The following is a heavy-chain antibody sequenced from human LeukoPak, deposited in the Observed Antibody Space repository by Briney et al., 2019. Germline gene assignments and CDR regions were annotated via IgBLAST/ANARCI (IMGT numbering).Heavy chain of an antibody. CDR1: GYTFTGYH. J-gene: IGHJ4*02. CDR3: ARLNGNHFDY. V-gene: IGHV1-2*02. Sequence: ASVKVSCKASGYTFTGYHMHWVRQAPGQGVEWMARINPNSGATDYAQKFQGRVTMTRDTSTSTAYMELSRLRSDDTAVYYCARLNGNHFDYWGQGTLVTVSS. CDR2: INPNSGAT. D-gene: IGHD1-14*01.